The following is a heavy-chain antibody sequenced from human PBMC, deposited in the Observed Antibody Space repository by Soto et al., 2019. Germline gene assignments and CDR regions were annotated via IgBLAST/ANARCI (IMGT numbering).Heavy chain of an antibody. J-gene: IGHJ6*02. V-gene: IGHV3-13*04. Sequence: EVQLVESGGGLVQPGGSLRLSCAASGFTFSSYDMHWVRQATGKGLEWVSAIGTAGDTYYPGSVKGRFTISRENAKTSLYRQMSSLRPGDTAVYYCARAQSSSGWSRYYCYGMDVWGQGTTVTVSS. CDR3: ARAQSSSGWSRYYCYGMDV. D-gene: IGHD6-19*01. CDR2: IGTAGDT. CDR1: GFTFSSYD.